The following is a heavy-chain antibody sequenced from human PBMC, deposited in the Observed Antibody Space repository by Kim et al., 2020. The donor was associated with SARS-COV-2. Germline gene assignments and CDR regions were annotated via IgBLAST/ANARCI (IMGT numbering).Heavy chain of an antibody. Sequence: GGSLRLSCVASGFSFSSYWMHWVRQAPGKGLVWVAHINLDGRSTTYADSVKGRFTVSRDNAKNTLYLEMNSVRAEDTAFSYCATLPAVDSDFWGQGTLVT. D-gene: IGHD6-13*01. CDR2: INLDGRST. J-gene: IGHJ4*02. CDR1: GFSFSSYW. V-gene: IGHV3-74*01. CDR3: ATLPAVDSDF.